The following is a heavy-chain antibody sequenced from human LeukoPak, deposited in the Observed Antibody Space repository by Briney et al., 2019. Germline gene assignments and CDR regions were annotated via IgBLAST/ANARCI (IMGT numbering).Heavy chain of an antibody. CDR2: ISSSSSMI. CDR1: GFTFSSYS. J-gene: IGHJ3*02. D-gene: IGHD1-26*01. V-gene: IGHV3-48*02. CDR3: AKYSGSSDAFDI. Sequence: GGSLRLSCAASGFTFSSYSMNWVRQAPGKGLEWISYISSSSSMIFYADSVKGRLTISRDNAKNSLYLQLNSLRDEDTAVYYCAKYSGSSDAFDIWGQGTMVTVSS.